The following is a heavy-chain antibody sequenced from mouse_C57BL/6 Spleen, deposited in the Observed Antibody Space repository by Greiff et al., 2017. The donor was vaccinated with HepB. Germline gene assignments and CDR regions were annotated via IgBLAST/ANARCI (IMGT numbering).Heavy chain of an antibody. V-gene: IGHV1-80*01. CDR3: ARWDYYGSSLYWYFDV. CDR1: GYAFSSYW. CDR2: IYPGDGDT. D-gene: IGHD1-1*01. J-gene: IGHJ1*03. Sequence: QVQLKQSGAELVKPGASVKISCKASGYAFSSYWMNWVKQRPGKGLEWIGQIYPGDGDTNYNGKFKGKATLTADKSSSTAYMQLSSLTSEDSAVYFCARWDYYGSSLYWYFDVWGTGTTVTVSS.